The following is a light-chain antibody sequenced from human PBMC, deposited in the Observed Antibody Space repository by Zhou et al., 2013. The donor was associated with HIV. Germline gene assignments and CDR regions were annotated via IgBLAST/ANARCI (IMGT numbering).Light chain of an antibody. CDR1: QSISSNY. J-gene: IGKJ4*01. Sequence: EIVLSQSPGTLSLSPGESTTLSCRASQSISSNYLAWYQQKPGQAPRLLIYGTSTRATGIPDRFSGSGSGTDFTLTISSLEPEDFAVYYCQQRSNWLTFGGGTKVEIK. CDR2: GTS. V-gene: IGKV3D-20*02. CDR3: QQRSNWLT.